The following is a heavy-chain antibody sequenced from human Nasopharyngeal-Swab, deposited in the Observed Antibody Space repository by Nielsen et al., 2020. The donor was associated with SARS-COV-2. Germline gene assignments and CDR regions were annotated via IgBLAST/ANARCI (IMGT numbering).Heavy chain of an antibody. V-gene: IGHV3-15*01. D-gene: IGHD3-3*01. CDR2: IKSKTDGGTT. J-gene: IGHJ4*02. CDR1: GFTFSKAW. CDR3: TTVLRFLEWLYYFDY. Sequence: GESPKISCAAPGFTFSKAWMSWVRQAPGKGLEWVGRIKSKTDGGTTDYAAPVKGRFTISRDDSKNTLYLQMNSLKTEDTAVYYCTTVLRFLEWLYYFDYWGQGTLVTVSS.